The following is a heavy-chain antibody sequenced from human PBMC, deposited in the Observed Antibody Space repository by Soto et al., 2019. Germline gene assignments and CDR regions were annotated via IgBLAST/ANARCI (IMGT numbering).Heavy chain of an antibody. CDR2: RNNRDDT. Sequence: QVQLQESGPGLAKPSQTLSLTCTVSGASISNNGYSWSWIRQHPVKGLEWIGSRNNRDDTYYNPSLKSRVTISLDSSKNQFTLRLVSVTAADTALYFCARGGSGWKALNWFDSWGQGTLVTVSS. CDR1: GASISNNGYS. D-gene: IGHD6-19*01. V-gene: IGHV4-31*03. CDR3: ARGGSGWKALNWFDS. J-gene: IGHJ5*01.